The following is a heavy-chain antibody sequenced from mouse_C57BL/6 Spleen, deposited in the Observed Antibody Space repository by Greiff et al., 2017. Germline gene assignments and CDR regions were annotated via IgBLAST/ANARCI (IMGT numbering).Heavy chain of an antibody. CDR1: GYAFTNYL. J-gene: IGHJ3*01. D-gene: IGHD2-1*01. Sequence: QVQLKESGAELVRPGTSVKVSCKASGYAFTNYLIEWVKQRPGQGLEWIGVINPGSGGTNYNEKFKGKATLTADKSSSTAYMQLSSLTSEASAVDFCASGNYGNYVFAYWGQGTLVTVSA. CDR3: ASGNYGNYVFAY. CDR2: INPGSGGT. V-gene: IGHV1-54*01.